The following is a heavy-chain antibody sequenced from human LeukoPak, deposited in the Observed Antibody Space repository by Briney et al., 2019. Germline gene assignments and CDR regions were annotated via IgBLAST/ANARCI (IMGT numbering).Heavy chain of an antibody. CDR1: GFTFSSYW. Sequence: PGGSLRLSCAASGFTFSSYWMSWVRQAPGKGLEWVAHIKQDGSEKYYVDSVKGRFTISRDNAKNSLYLQMNSLRAEDTAVYYCASYYDSSGYYSPTAYFDYWGQGTLVTVSS. CDR2: IKQDGSEK. D-gene: IGHD3-22*01. J-gene: IGHJ4*02. V-gene: IGHV3-7*01. CDR3: ASYYDSSGYYSPTAYFDY.